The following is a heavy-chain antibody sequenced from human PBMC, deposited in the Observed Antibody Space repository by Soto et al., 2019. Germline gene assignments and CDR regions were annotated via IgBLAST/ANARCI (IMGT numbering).Heavy chain of an antibody. CDR3: AHAYIIRSSWSRLSSFYFDY. D-gene: IGHD3-3*01. CDR2: IYWDDYN. Sequence: QITLKESGPTLVKPTQTLTLTCTFSGFSLSTSGVGVGWIRQPPGKALEWLALIYWDDYNRYSPSLKSRLTITKDTSKNQVVLTMTNMDPVDTATYYCAHAYIIRSSWSRLSSFYFDYWGQGTLVTVSS. J-gene: IGHJ4*02. V-gene: IGHV2-5*02. CDR1: GFSLSTSGVG.